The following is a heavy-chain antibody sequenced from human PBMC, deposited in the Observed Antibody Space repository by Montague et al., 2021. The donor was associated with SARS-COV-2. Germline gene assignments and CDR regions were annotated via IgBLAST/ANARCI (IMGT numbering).Heavy chain of an antibody. J-gene: IGHJ6*02. CDR2: IYASGGT. CDR1: GELISGFF. Sequence: SETLSLTCSVSGELISGFFWNWIRQPAGKGLEWIGRIYASGGTDYNPSXXSGVTMSVDTSKNQFSLKLSSVTAADTAVYYCTREGYQVLWSDYYYYGMDVWGQGTTVTVSS. D-gene: IGHD2-2*01. CDR3: TREGYQVLWSDYYYYGMDV. V-gene: IGHV4-4*07.